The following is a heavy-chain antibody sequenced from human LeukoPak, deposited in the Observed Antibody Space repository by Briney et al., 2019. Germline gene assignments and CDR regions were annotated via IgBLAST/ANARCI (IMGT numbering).Heavy chain of an antibody. J-gene: IGHJ6*02. CDR3: ARGLGPLMDDFWSHNDHYYYYYGMDV. CDR2: IYSGGST. CDR1: GFTVSSNY. V-gene: IGHV3-66*01. D-gene: IGHD3-3*01. Sequence: TGGSLRLSCAASGFTVSSNYMSWVRQAPGKGLEWVSVIYSGGSTYYADSVKGRFTISRDNSKNTLYLQMNSLRAEDTAVYYCARGLGPLMDDFWSHNDHYYYYYGMDVWGQGTTVTVSS.